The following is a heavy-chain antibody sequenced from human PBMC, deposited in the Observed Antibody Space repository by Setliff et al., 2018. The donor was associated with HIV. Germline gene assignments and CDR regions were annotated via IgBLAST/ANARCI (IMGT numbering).Heavy chain of an antibody. V-gene: IGHV1-2*06. J-gene: IGHJ4*02. CDR2: INPNSGGT. Sequence: GASVKVSCKASGYTFNTYYIHWVRQAPGQGLEWIGRINPNSGGTNYAQRFQGRVTITRDTSASTAYMELSSLTSEDTAVYYCAKGGDRAMINFDHWGQGTLVTVSS. CDR3: AKGGDRAMINFDH. D-gene: IGHD5-18*01. CDR1: GYTFNTYY.